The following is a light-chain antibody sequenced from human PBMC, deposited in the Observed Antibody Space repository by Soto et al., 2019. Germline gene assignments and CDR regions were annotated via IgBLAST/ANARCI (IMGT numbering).Light chain of an antibody. CDR3: QQYNNWLQRT. CDR1: QSVSSN. Sequence: EIVMTQSPATLSVSPGERATLSCRASQSVSSNLAWYQQKPGQAPRLLIYGASTRATGIPARFSGSGSGTEFTLTISSLQSEDFAVYYCQQYNNWLQRTFGQGTKVEIK. J-gene: IGKJ1*01. V-gene: IGKV3-15*01. CDR2: GAS.